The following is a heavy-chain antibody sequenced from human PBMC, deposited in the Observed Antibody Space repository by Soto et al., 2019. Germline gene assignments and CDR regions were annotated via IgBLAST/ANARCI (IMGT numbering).Heavy chain of an antibody. CDR1: GGTFSSYA. CDR2: IIPIFGTA. Sequence: GASVKVSCKASGGTFSSYAISWVRQAPGQGLEWMGGIIPIFGTANYAQKFQGRVTITADKSTSTAYMELSSLRSEDTAVYYCARGHSSGWYVDWFDPWGQGTLVTVSS. CDR3: ARGHSSGWYVDWFDP. D-gene: IGHD6-19*01. J-gene: IGHJ5*02. V-gene: IGHV1-69*06.